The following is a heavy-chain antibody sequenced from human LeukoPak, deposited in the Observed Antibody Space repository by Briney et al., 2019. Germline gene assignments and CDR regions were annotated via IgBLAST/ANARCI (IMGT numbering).Heavy chain of an antibody. V-gene: IGHV3-30*02. CDR2: IRYDGSTQ. J-gene: IGHJ6*04. CDR3: AKEGEITIIGVVSGESIDV. CDR1: GFVFSSFG. D-gene: IGHD3-3*01. Sequence: GGSLRLSCAASGFVFSSFGMHWVRQAPGKGLEWVAFIRYDGSTQYYADSVKGRITISRDNSKNTLYLQLNSLRAEDTAVYYCAKEGEITIIGVVSGESIDVWGKGTTVTVSS.